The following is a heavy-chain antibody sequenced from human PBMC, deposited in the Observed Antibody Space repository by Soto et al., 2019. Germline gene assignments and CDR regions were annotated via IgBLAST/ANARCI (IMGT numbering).Heavy chain of an antibody. J-gene: IGHJ5*02. Sequence: EVQLLEFGGDLVQPGGSLRLSCAASGFSFAGYVMGWVRLAPGKGLQWVSSISDSGFNTHSVDSVKGRFTISRDNSKNTLYLKMSSLRAEDTAGYYCAKYRDWTSPAIDAWGQGTLVTVSS. V-gene: IGHV3-23*01. CDR1: GFSFAGYV. CDR3: AKYRDWTSPAIDA. CDR2: ISDSGFNT. D-gene: IGHD1-1*01.